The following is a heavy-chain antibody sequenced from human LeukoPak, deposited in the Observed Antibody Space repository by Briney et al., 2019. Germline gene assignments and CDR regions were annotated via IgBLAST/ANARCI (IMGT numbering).Heavy chain of an antibody. J-gene: IGHJ4*02. CDR2: ISGSGGST. V-gene: IGHV3-23*01. Sequence: GGSLTLSCAASGFTFSNYGMNWVRQAPGKGLEWVSGISGSGGSTYSADSVKGRFIISRDNSKNMLYLQMNSLRAEDTAVYYCARTQYYYDSSGYVYWGQGTLVTVSS. CDR1: GFTFSNYG. CDR3: ARTQYYYDSSGYVY. D-gene: IGHD3-22*01.